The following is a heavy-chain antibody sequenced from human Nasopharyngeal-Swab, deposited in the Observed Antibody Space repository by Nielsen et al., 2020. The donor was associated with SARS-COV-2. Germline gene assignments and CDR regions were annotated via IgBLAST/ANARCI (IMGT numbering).Heavy chain of an antibody. CDR2: IYYSGST. V-gene: IGHV4-39*01. Sequence: WIRQRPGKGLVWIGSIYYSGSTYYNPSLKSRVTISVDTSKNQFSLKLSSVTAADTAVYYCARHEGHEDYFDYWGQGTLVTVSS. CDR3: ARHEGHEDYFDY. J-gene: IGHJ4*02.